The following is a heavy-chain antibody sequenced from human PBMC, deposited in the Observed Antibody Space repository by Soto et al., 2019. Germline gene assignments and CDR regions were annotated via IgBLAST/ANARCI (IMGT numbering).Heavy chain of an antibody. CDR2: ISSSSSYI. J-gene: IGHJ4*02. CDR1: GFTFSSYS. CDR3: ARAPRYRDYFDY. Sequence: GGSLRLSCAASGFTFSSYSINWVRQAPGKGLEWVSSISSSSSYIYYADSVKGRFTISRDNAKNSLYLQMNSLRAEDTAVYYCARAPRYRDYFDYWGQGTLVTVSS. V-gene: IGHV3-21*01. D-gene: IGHD5-12*01.